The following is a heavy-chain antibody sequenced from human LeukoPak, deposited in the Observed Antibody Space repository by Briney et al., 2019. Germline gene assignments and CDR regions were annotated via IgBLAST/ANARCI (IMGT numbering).Heavy chain of an antibody. CDR2: NIPIFGTA. Sequence: SVKVSCKASGGTLISYAISWVRQAPGQGLEWMGRNIPIFGTANYAQKFQGRVTITTDESTSTAYMELSSLRSEDTAVYYCASFIDFDYWGQGTLVTVSS. V-gene: IGHV1-69*05. CDR1: GGTLISYA. D-gene: IGHD2-15*01. CDR3: ASFIDFDY. J-gene: IGHJ4*02.